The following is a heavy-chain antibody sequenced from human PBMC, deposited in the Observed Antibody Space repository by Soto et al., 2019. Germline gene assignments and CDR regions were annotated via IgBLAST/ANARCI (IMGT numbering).Heavy chain of an antibody. CDR2: ISGSNGSK. D-gene: IGHD2-15*01. CDR3: ARYAAEVSSFCDH. Sequence: KTWGSLRLSCAASGFIFNDYYMSWIQQDPGKGLEWLSSISGSNGSKRYADGGQGRSTISRDNAQKSLYSESHCLRAEDTAVYYCARYAAEVSSFCDHWEQGTLVT. V-gene: IGHV3-11*06. J-gene: IGHJ4*02. CDR1: GFIFNDYY.